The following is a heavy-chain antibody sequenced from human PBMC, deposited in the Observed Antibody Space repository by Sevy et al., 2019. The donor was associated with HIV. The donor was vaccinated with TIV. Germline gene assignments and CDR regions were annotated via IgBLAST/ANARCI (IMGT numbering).Heavy chain of an antibody. CDR3: AGDGGYSSTWYPSVYYGMDV. D-gene: IGHD6-13*01. J-gene: IGHJ6*02. CDR1: GFTFSSYW. CDR2: IKQDGGEK. Sequence: GGSLRLSCVASGFTFSSYWMSWVRQAPGKGLEWVANIKQDGGEKYYVDSMKGRFTISRDNAENSLHLQMNSLRAEDTAVYYCAGDGGYSSTWYPSVYYGMDVWGQGTTVTVSS. V-gene: IGHV3-7*01.